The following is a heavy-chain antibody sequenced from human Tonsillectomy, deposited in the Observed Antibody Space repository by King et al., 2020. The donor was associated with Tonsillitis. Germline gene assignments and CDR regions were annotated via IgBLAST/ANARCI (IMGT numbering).Heavy chain of an antibody. V-gene: IGHV3-11*06. CDR3: ARQTMVGSSYYYMDV. Sequence: VQLVESGGDLVKPGGSLRLSCAASGFIFSDFYMSWIRQAPGKGLEWVSYISSSSSYTNYADSVKGRFTISRDNAKNSLFLHMNNLRAEDTAVYYCARQTMVGSSYYYMDVWGKGTTVTVSS. CDR2: ISSSSSYT. CDR1: GFIFSDFY. D-gene: IGHD4/OR15-4a*01. J-gene: IGHJ6*03.